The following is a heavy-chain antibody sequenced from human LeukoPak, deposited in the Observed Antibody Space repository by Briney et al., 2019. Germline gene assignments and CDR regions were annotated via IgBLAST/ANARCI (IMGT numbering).Heavy chain of an antibody. J-gene: IGHJ4*02. CDR3: ASLVAAAGTPY. V-gene: IGHV4-34*01. CDR1: GGSFSGYY. CDR2: INHSGST. Sequence: ASETLSLTCAVYGGSFSGYYWSWIRQPPGKGLEWIGEINHSGSTNYNPSLKSRVTISVDTSKNQFSLKLSSVTAADTAVYYCASLVAAAGTPYWGQGTLVTVSS. D-gene: IGHD6-13*01.